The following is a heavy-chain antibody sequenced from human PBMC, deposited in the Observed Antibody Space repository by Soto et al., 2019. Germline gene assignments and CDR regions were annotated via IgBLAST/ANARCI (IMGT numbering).Heavy chain of an antibody. D-gene: IGHD2-15*01. V-gene: IGHV3-11*03. J-gene: IGHJ5*02. Sequence: GGSLRLSCAASGFTFSDYYMSWIRQAPGKGLEWVSYISSSSSYTNYADSVKSRLTTTKDTSKNQVVLTMTNMDPVDTATYYCAHRRGYCSGGSCYSIWFDPWGQGTLVTVSS. CDR2: ISSSSSYT. CDR3: AHRRGYCSGGSCYSIWFDP. CDR1: GFTFSDYY.